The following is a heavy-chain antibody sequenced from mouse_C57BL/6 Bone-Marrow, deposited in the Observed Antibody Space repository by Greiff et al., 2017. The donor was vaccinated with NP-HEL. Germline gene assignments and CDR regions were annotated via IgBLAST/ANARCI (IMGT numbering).Heavy chain of an antibody. CDR3: AREGLRRGRAWFAY. V-gene: IGHV5-4*01. Sequence: EVQRVESGGGLVKPGGSLKLSCAASGFTFSSYAMSWVRQTPEKRLEWVATISDGGSYTYYPDNVKGRFTISRDNAKNNLYLQMSHLKSEDTAMYYCAREGLRRGRAWFAYWGQGTLVTVSA. D-gene: IGHD2-4*01. CDR2: ISDGGSYT. J-gene: IGHJ3*01. CDR1: GFTFSSYA.